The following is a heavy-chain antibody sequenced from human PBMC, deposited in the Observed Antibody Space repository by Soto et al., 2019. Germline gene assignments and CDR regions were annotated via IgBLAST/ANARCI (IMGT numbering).Heavy chain of an antibody. CDR2: IYSGGNK. CDR1: GFNVSTDN. J-gene: IGHJ6*02. V-gene: IGHV3-53*01. CDR3: ARDRSIAGRNYHYGMDV. D-gene: IGHD6-6*01. Sequence: GGSLRLSCAASGFNVSTDNMSWVRQAPGQGLEWVSVIYSGGNKFYAESVKGRLTISRDNSKNTLYLQMNRVRVEDTAVYYCARDRSIAGRNYHYGMDVWGQGTTVTVSS.